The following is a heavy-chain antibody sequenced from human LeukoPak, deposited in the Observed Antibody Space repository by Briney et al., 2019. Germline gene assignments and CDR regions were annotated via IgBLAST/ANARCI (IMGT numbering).Heavy chain of an antibody. J-gene: IGHJ5*02. CDR3: ARGLGYCSSPSCYAGHNWFDP. V-gene: IGHV3-30*02. CDR1: GFTFSSYG. Sequence: GGSLRLSCAASGFTFSSYGMHWVRQAPGKGLEWVAFIRYDGSNKYYADSVKGRFTISRDNAKNSLYLQMNSLRAEDTALYHCARGLGYCSSPSCYAGHNWFDPWGQGTLVTVSS. D-gene: IGHD2-2*01. CDR2: IRYDGSNK.